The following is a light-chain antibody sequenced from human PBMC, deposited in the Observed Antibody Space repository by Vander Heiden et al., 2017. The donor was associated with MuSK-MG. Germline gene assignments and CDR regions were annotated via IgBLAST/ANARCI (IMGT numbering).Light chain of an antibody. CDR1: QHIISN. CDR3: QQYNNGPPAYT. V-gene: IGKV3-15*01. J-gene: IGKJ2*01. Sequence: EIVMTQSPATLSVSPGKRATLSCRASQHIISNLAWYQQRPGQAPRLLIHTASTRATGVPARFSGSGSGTDFTLTITNLQSEDFAVYYCQQYNNGPPAYTFGQGTKLEIK. CDR2: TAS.